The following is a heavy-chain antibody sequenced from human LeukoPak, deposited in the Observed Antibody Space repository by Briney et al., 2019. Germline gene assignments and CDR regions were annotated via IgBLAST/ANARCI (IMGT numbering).Heavy chain of an antibody. Sequence: GASVKVSCKASGYAFTGYYIHWVRQAPGQGLEWMGIINPSGGSTSYAQKLQGRVTMTRDTSTGTVYMELSSLRSEDTAVYYCARFGIRTRAFDIWGQGTMVTVSS. CDR2: INPSGGST. V-gene: IGHV1-46*04. D-gene: IGHD3-16*01. CDR3: ARFGIRTRAFDI. CDR1: GYAFTGYY. J-gene: IGHJ3*02.